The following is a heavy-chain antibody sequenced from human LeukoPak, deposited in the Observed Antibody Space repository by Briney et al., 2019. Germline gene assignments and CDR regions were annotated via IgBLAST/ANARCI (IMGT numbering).Heavy chain of an antibody. V-gene: IGHV4-61*02. CDR1: GGSISSGSYD. J-gene: IGHJ4*02. Sequence: PSQTLSLTCTVSGGSISSGSYDWGWIRQRGGKGLEWIERIYTSGSTNYNPSHKSRITITVNRKKNVFTLKQSSVTAADTAVYYCARDGYCSGGSCSFDYWGQGTLVTVSS. D-gene: IGHD2-15*01. CDR2: IYTSGST. CDR3: ARDGYCSGGSCSFDY.